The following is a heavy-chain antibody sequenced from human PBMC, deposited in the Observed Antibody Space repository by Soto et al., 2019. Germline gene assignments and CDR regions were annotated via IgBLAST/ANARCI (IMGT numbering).Heavy chain of an antibody. CDR3: ARGLFDYYDMSYYFDY. CDR1: GFTVSSNY. CDR2: IYSGGST. V-gene: IGHV3-66*01. J-gene: IGHJ4*02. Sequence: EVQLVESGGGLVQPGGSLRLSCAASGFTVSSNYMSWVRQAPGKGLEWVSVIYSGGSTYYADSVKGRFTISRDNSKNTLYLQMNSLRAEDTAVYYCARGLFDYYDMSYYFDYWGQGTLVTVSS. D-gene: IGHD3-22*01.